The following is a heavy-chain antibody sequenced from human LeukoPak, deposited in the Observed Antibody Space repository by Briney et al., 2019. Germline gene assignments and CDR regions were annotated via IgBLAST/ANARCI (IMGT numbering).Heavy chain of an antibody. CDR3: AKRMSLSGSYYTLDY. CDR2: ISGSGSTT. J-gene: IGHJ4*02. Sequence: GGSLRLSCSASGFTFSTLSWVRQAPGKGLEWVISISGSGSTTFYADSVKGRFTISRDNSKNTLYLQMNSLRAEDTAVYYCAKRMSLSGSYYTLDYWGQGTLVTVSS. CDR1: GFTFST. V-gene: IGHV3-23*01. D-gene: IGHD3-10*01.